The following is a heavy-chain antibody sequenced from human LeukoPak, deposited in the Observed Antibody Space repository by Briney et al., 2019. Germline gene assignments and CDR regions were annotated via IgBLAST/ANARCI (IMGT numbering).Heavy chain of an antibody. CDR2: ISGSGGST. CDR1: GFTFSSYA. D-gene: IGHD3-22*01. Sequence: GGSLRLSCAASGFTFSSYAMSWVRQAPGKGLEWVSAISGSGGSTYYADSVKGRFTISRDNSKNTLYLQMNSLRAEDTAVYYCARVNYDGSGYNFDYWGQGTLVTVSS. J-gene: IGHJ4*02. V-gene: IGHV3-23*01. CDR3: ARVNYDGSGYNFDY.